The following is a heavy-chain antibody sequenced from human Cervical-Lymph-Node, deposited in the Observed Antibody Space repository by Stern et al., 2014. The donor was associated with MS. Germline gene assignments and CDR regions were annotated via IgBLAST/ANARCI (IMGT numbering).Heavy chain of an antibody. Sequence: VQLVESGGGVIQPGGSLRLSCTASGFTVSRDYMTWVRQAPGKGLEWISLITNLGSTFYTDSVKGRFTISRDDSKNTVYLHMTSLRAEDMAMYYCARDTSSPERSDWWGQGTLVTVSS. V-gene: IGHV3-53*01. CDR1: GFTVSRDY. CDR2: ITNLGST. D-gene: IGHD1-1*01. CDR3: ARDTSSPERSDW. J-gene: IGHJ4*02.